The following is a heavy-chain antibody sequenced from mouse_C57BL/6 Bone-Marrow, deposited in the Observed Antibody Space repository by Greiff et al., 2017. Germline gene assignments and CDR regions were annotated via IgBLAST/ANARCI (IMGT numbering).Heavy chain of an antibody. CDR1: GYTFTDYY. V-gene: IGHV1-19*01. J-gene: IGHJ4*01. Sequence: EVQLQQSGPVLVKPGASVKMSCKASGYTFTDYYMNWVKQSHGKSLEWIGVINPYNGGTSYNQKFKGKATLTVDKSSSTAYMELNSLTSEDSPVFYYAGTGYGSVGYAMDYWVQGTSVTVSS. CDR2: INPYNGGT. D-gene: IGHD2-10*02. CDR3: AGTGYGSVGYAMDY.